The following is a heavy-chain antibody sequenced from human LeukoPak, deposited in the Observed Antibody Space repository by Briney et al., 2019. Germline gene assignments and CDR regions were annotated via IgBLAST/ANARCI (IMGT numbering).Heavy chain of an antibody. CDR3: ARETMAHAFDI. CDR2: IYYSGST. V-gene: IGHV4-39*07. CDR1: GGSISSSNYY. Sequence: PSETLSLTCTVSGGSISSSNYYWGWIRQPPGKGLEWIGSIYYSGSTYYNPSLKSRVTISVDTSKNQFSLKLSSVTAADTAVYYCARETMAHAFDIWGQGTMVTVSS. J-gene: IGHJ3*02. D-gene: IGHD3-10*01.